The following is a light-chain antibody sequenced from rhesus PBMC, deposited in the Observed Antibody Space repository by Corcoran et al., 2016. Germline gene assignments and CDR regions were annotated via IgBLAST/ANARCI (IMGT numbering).Light chain of an antibody. CDR1: ESVCSY. CDR3: QQYNDLLPLT. CDR2: SAY. V-gene: IGKV3-40*03. J-gene: IGKJ4*01. Sequence: EIVMTQSPATLSLSPGETATLSCRASESVCSYLAWYQQKPGQAPKLLVHSAYFRATGIPDRFSGSGSRTEFTLTISRLEPEDVGVYHCQQYNDLLPLTFGGGTKVELK.